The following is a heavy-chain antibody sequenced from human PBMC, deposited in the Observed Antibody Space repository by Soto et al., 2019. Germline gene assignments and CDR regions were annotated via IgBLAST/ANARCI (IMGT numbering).Heavy chain of an antibody. J-gene: IGHJ4*02. V-gene: IGHV3-21*01. CDR3: ARDFGDYVWGSYPY. D-gene: IGHD3-16*02. CDR1: GFTFSSYS. Sequence: GGSLRLSCAASGFTFSSYSMNWVRQAPGKGLEWVSSISSSSSYIYYADSVKGRFTISRDNAKNSLYLQMNSLRAEDTAVYYCARDFGDYVWGSYPYWGQGTLVTVSS. CDR2: ISSSSSYI.